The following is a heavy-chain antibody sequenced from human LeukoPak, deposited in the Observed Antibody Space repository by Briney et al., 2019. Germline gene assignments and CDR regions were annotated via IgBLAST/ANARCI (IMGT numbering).Heavy chain of an antibody. J-gene: IGHJ3*02. CDR1: EFTFSSYG. Sequence: PGGSLRLSCAASEFTFSSYGMSWVRQAPGKGLEWVSAISASGGSTYYADSVKGRFTISRDNSKNTLYLQMNSLRAEDTAVYYCAKGRKSGGYYAFDIWGQGTMVTVSS. D-gene: IGHD1-26*01. CDR3: AKGRKSGGYYAFDI. CDR2: ISASGGST. V-gene: IGHV3-23*01.